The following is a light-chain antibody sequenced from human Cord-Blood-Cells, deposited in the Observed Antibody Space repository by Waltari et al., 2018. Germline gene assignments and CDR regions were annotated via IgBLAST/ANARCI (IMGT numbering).Light chain of an antibody. J-gene: IGLJ3*02. CDR2: SNN. V-gene: IGLV1-44*01. CDR3: AAWDDSLNGWV. Sequence: QSVLTPPPSASGTPGQRVTLSCSGSSSNIGSNTVNWYQQLPGPAPKLLIYSNNQRPSGVPDRFSGSKSGTSASLAISGLQSEDEADYYCAAWDDSLNGWVFGGGTKLTVL. CDR1: SSNIGSNT.